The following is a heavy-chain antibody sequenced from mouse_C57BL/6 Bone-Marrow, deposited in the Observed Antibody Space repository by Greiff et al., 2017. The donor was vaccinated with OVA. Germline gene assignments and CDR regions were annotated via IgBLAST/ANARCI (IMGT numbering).Heavy chain of an antibody. D-gene: IGHD1-1*01. CDR3: ATITTVVGPYV. Sequence: QVQLQQPGAELVRPGSSVKLSCKASGYTFTSYWMHWVKQRPIQGLEWIGNIDPSDSETHYNQKFKDKATLTVDKSSSTAYMQLSSLTSEDSAVYYCATITTVVGPYVWGTGTTVTVSS. J-gene: IGHJ1*03. V-gene: IGHV1-52*01. CDR1: GYTFTSYW. CDR2: IDPSDSET.